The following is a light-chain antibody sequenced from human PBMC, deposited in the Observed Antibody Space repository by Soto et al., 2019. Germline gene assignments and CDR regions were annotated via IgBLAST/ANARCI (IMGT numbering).Light chain of an antibody. V-gene: IGLV2-8*01. CDR1: SSDVGGDYS. Sequence: QSVLTQPPSASGSPGQSVTISCTGTSSDVGGDYSVSWYQQHPGKAPKLMIYEVTKRPSGVPDRFSGSKSGSTASLTVSGLQAADEDDYYCSSSVGSNNLAVFGTGTKLTVL. J-gene: IGLJ1*01. CDR2: EVT. CDR3: SSSVGSNNLAV.